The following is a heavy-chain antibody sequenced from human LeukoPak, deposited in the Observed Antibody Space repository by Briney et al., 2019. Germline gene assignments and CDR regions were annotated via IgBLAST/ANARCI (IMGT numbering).Heavy chain of an antibody. Sequence: SETLSLTCTVSGGSISSGDYYWSWIRQPPGKGLEWIGYIYYSGSTYYNPSLKSRVTISVDTSKNQISLKLSSVTAADTAVYYCARDVKDYGDYVFAFDIWGQGTMVTVSS. CDR3: ARDVKDYGDYVFAFDI. CDR1: GGSISSGDYY. J-gene: IGHJ3*02. D-gene: IGHD4-17*01. V-gene: IGHV4-30-4*01. CDR2: IYYSGST.